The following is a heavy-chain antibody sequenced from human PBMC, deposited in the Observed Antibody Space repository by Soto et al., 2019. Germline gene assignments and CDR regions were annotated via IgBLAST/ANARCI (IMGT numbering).Heavy chain of an antibody. V-gene: IGHV3-49*03. CDR3: TRVLSGAAMVSYFDY. Sequence: QPGGSLRLSCTASGFTFGDYAMSWFRQAPGKGLEWVGFIRSKAYGGTTEYAASVKGRFTISRDDSKSIAYLQMNSLKTEDTAVYYCTRVLSGAAMVSYFDYWGQGTLVTVSS. J-gene: IGHJ4*02. D-gene: IGHD5-18*01. CDR1: GFTFGDYA. CDR2: IRSKAYGGTT.